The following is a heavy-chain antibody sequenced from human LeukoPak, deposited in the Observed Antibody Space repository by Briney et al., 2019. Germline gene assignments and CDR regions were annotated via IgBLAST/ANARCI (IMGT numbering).Heavy chain of an antibody. D-gene: IGHD6-19*01. V-gene: IGHV4-61*02. Sequence: KPSETLSLTCTVSGGSISSGSYYWSWIRQPAGKGLEWIGRIYTSGSTNYNPSLKSRVTISVDTSKNQFSLKLSSVTAADTAVYYCATSIAVAGPTFDYWGQGTLVTVSS. CDR1: GGSISSGSYY. CDR3: ATSIAVAGPTFDY. CDR2: IYTSGST. J-gene: IGHJ4*02.